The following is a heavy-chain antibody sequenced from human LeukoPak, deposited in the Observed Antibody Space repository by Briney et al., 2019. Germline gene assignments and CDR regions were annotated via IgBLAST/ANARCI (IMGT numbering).Heavy chain of an antibody. CDR1: GFTFRSYW. D-gene: IGHD2-15*01. Sequence: GGALRLSCAASGFTFRSYWMHWVRQAPGKGLVWVSRINSDGSSTSYADSVKGRFTISRDNAKNTLYLQMNSLRAEDTAVYYCARGRQVVVVAAHNWFDPWGQGTLVTVSS. V-gene: IGHV3-74*01. CDR2: INSDGSST. J-gene: IGHJ5*02. CDR3: ARGRQVVVVAAHNWFDP.